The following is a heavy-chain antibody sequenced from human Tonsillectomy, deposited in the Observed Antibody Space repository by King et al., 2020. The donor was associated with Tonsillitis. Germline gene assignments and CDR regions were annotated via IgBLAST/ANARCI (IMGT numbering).Heavy chain of an antibody. J-gene: IGHJ4*02. CDR2: IYPGDSDT. D-gene: IGHD3-22*01. CDR1: GYSFTNYW. CDR3: PRTCEPYHYERSAYFDY. Sequence: VQLVESGAAVKKPGESLKISRKGSGYSFTNYWIGWVRQMPGKGLEWMGIIYPGDSDTRYSPSFQDQVTISADKSISTAYLQWSSLKASDTAMYYWPRTCEPYHYERSAYFDYWGQTTLVSVSS. V-gene: IGHV5-51*01.